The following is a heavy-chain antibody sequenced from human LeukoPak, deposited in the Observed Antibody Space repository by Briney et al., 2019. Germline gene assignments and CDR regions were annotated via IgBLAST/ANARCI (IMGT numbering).Heavy chain of an antibody. CDR3: ARDRYGDGFAHFDY. Sequence: ASVKVSCKSSGYSFTAYAVHWVRLAPGQGLEWMGWITPSDGANYAQKFQGRVTMTRDTSMSTAYIDLNRLTSDDTAVYFCARDRYGDGFAHFDYWGQGTLVTVSP. CDR1: GYSFTAYA. D-gene: IGHD5-24*01. CDR2: ITPSDGA. J-gene: IGHJ4*02. V-gene: IGHV1-2*02.